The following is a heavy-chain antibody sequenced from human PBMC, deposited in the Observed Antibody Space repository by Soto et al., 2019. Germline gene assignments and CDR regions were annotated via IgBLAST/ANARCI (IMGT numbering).Heavy chain of an antibody. CDR3: ARSAWPRQYYYYMDV. CDR2: IYYSGST. J-gene: IGHJ6*03. CDR1: GGSISSYY. D-gene: IGHD5-12*01. V-gene: IGHV4-59*01. Sequence: SETLSLTCTVSGGSISSYYWSWIRQPPGKGLEWIGYIYYSGSTNYNPSLKSRVTISVDTSKNQFSLKLSSVTAADTAVYYCARSAWPRQYYYYMDVWGKGTTVTVSS.